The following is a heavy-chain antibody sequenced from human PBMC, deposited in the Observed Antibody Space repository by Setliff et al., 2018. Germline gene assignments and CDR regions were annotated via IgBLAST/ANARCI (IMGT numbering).Heavy chain of an antibody. V-gene: IGHV3-23*01. J-gene: IGHJ4*02. Sequence: GESLKISCVASGFTFSNYAMSWVRQAPGKGPEWVSTISGSGDSTYYADAMRGRFTISRDNSKNSLYLQAKGLRAEDTAVYYCVKDGVGPTYTYFFDYWGQGSQVTVS. CDR2: ISGSGDST. CDR3: VKDGVGPTYTYFFDY. CDR1: GFTFSNYA. D-gene: IGHD1-26*01.